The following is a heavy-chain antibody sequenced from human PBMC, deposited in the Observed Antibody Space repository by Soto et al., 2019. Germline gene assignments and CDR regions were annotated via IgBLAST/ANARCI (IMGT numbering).Heavy chain of an antibody. CDR2: ISAYNGNT. V-gene: IGHV1-18*04. J-gene: IGHJ3*02. D-gene: IGHD2-15*01. Sequence: ASVKVSCKASGYTFTSYGISWVRQAPGQGLEWMGWISAYNGNTNYAQKLQGRVTMTTDTSTSTAYMELRSLGSDDTAVYYCARLGWNCSGGSCYNYAFDIWGQGTMVTVSS. CDR3: ARLGWNCSGGSCYNYAFDI. CDR1: GYTFTSYG.